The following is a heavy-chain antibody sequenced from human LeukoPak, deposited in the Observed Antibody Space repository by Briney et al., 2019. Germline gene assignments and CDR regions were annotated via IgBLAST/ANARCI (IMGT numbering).Heavy chain of an antibody. Sequence: SETLSLTCAVYGGSFSGYYWNWIRQPSGKGLEWIGEINHSGNTNYNPSLKSRVTISVDTSKNQFSLKLSSVTAADTAVYYCARAKSHCSGGSCESWFDPWGQGTLVPVSS. J-gene: IGHJ5*02. CDR1: GGSFSGYY. CDR3: ARAKSHCSGGSCESWFDP. CDR2: INHSGNT. D-gene: IGHD2-15*01. V-gene: IGHV4-34*01.